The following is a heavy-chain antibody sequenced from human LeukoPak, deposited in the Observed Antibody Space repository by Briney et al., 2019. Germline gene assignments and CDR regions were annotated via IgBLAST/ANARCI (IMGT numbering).Heavy chain of an antibody. CDR1: VGSFSGYH. J-gene: IGHJ4*02. Sequence: RPSETLSLTCAVYVGSFSGYHWTWIRQSPGKGLEWIGEINHSGSTKYNPSLKSRVTISADTSKNQFSLKLTSVTAADTAIYYCARPRYTLGPAALDYWGRGTLVTVSS. CDR2: INHSGST. V-gene: IGHV4-34*01. CDR3: ARPRYTLGPAALDY. D-gene: IGHD2-2*01.